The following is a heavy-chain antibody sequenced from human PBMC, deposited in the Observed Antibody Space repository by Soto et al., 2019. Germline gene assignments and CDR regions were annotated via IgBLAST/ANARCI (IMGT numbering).Heavy chain of an antibody. CDR2: FYDSGTT. V-gene: IGHV4-39*01. CDR1: GASITASXTN. CDR3: AKLVRDDVRRSDLDH. D-gene: IGHD3-10*02. J-gene: IGHJ4*02. Sequence: SGTLSLTCTVTGASITASXTNWAVSRHPHWTGLEWIGTFYDSGTTSQKPPLRSRITISGDTSRKQFSLNLRSVTAADSGVYYCAKLVRDDVRRSDLDHWGQGTMVPASS.